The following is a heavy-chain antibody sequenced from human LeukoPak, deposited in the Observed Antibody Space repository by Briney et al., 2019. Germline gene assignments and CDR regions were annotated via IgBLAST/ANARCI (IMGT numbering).Heavy chain of an antibody. CDR3: ARDLNIVVVVAAATKAFDI. J-gene: IGHJ3*02. V-gene: IGHV3-7*01. Sequence: GGSLRLSCAASGFTFSSYWTSWVRQAPGKGLEWVANIKQDGSEKYYVDSVKGRFTISRDNAKNSLYLQMNSLRAEDTAVYYCARDLNIVVVVAAATKAFDIWGQGTMVTVSS. CDR1: GFTFSSYW. D-gene: IGHD2-15*01. CDR2: IKQDGSEK.